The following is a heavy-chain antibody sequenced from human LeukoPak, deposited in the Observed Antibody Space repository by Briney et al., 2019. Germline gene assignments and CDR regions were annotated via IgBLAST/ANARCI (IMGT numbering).Heavy chain of an antibody. CDR2: IWYDGSNK. CDR3: ARGATVTTFVSSQRDYYYYHGMDV. D-gene: IGHD4-17*01. Sequence: GGSLRLSCAASGFTLSNYGMHWVRRAPGKGLEWVAVIWYDGSNKYYADSVKGRFTISGDNSKNTLYLQMNSLRAEDTAVYYCARGATVTTFVSSQRDYYYYHGMDVWGQGTTVTVSS. J-gene: IGHJ6*02. V-gene: IGHV3-33*01. CDR1: GFTLSNYG.